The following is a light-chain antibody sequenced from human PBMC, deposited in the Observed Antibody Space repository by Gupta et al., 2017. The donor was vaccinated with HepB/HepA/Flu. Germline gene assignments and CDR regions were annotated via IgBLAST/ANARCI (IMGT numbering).Light chain of an antibody. CDR1: SSNIGADYD. Sequence: QSVLTQPPSVSGAPGQRVTISCTGTSSNIGADYDVHWYQQLPGTAPKLLIYGNSNRPSGVPDRFSGSKSGTSASLTSTGLQAEDEADYYCQSYDSSLSGSVVFGGGTKLTVL. CDR2: GNS. CDR3: QSYDSSLSGSVV. V-gene: IGLV1-40*01. J-gene: IGLJ2*01.